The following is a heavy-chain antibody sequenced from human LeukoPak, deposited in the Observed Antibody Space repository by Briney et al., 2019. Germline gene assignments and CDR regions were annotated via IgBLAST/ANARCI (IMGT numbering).Heavy chain of an antibody. J-gene: IGHJ5*01. V-gene: IGHV3-11*01. Sequence: GGSLRLSCAASGFTFSDYYMSWIRQAPGKGLEWISYISYNGRTIHYADSVKGRFIISRDNTKKSLYLQMNSLRVEDTAVYYCARAAGWLDPWVRGTLVTVPS. CDR3: ARAAGWLDP. CDR2: ISYNGRTI. D-gene: IGHD6-13*01. CDR1: GFTFSDYY.